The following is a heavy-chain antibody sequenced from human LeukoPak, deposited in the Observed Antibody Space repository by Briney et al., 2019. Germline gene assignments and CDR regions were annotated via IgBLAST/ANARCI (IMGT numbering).Heavy chain of an antibody. D-gene: IGHD3-22*01. Sequence: GGSLRLSCAASGLSFSNYGMHWVRQAPGKGLEWVAFIRYDGSNKYYADSVKGRFTISRDNSKNTLYLQRNSLRAEDTAVYSCARDHYYDSSGYTPAGDAFDIWGQGTMVIVSS. CDR1: GLSFSNYG. V-gene: IGHV3-30*02. CDR3: ARDHYYDSSGYTPAGDAFDI. J-gene: IGHJ3*02. CDR2: IRYDGSNK.